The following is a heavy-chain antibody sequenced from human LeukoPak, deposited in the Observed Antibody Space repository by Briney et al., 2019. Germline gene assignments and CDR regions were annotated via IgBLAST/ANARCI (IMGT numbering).Heavy chain of an antibody. J-gene: IGHJ4*02. Sequence: PGGSLRLSCAASGFTFSGYAMSWVRQAPGKGLEWVSAISGSGDTKHYADSVKGRFTISRDNSKNTLYLQMNSLRAEDTAVYYCAKDLNTYYDILTGYLTDYWGQGTLVTVSS. CDR1: GFTFSGYA. D-gene: IGHD3-9*01. V-gene: IGHV3-23*01. CDR2: ISGSGDTK. CDR3: AKDLNTYYDILTGYLTDY.